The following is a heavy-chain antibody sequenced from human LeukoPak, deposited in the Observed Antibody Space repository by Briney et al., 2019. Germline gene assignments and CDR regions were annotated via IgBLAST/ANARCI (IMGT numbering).Heavy chain of an antibody. J-gene: IGHJ4*02. CDR1: GFTFSSYG. Sequence: GGSLRLSCAASGFTFSSYGMHWVRQAPGKGLEWVAFIRYDGSNKYYADSVKGRFTISRDNSKNTLYLQMNSLRAEDTAVYYCAKDVTIFGVALFDYWGQGTLVTVSS. V-gene: IGHV3-30*02. CDR3: AKDVTIFGVALFDY. CDR2: IRYDGSNK. D-gene: IGHD3-3*01.